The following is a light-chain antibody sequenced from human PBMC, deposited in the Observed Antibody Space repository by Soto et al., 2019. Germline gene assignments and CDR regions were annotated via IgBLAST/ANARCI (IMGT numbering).Light chain of an antibody. Sequence: EIVMTHSPGTLSVSPGERASLXFRASQSVSTNYVAWYQKKPGQAPRLLIYGASNRATGIPDRFSGSGSRTYFTLTISRLEPDVFAVYYCQHNGSSGPFGQGTKVAIK. J-gene: IGKJ1*01. V-gene: IGKV3-20*01. CDR2: GAS. CDR3: QHNGSSGP. CDR1: QSVSTNY.